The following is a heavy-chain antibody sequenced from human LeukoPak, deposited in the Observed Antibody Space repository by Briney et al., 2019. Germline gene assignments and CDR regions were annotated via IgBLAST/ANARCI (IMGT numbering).Heavy chain of an antibody. CDR2: ISSSSSYI. V-gene: IGHV3-21*01. D-gene: IGHD1-14*01. CDR3: ARDQPISFAFDI. J-gene: IGHJ3*02. Sequence: PGGSLRLSCAASGFTFNSYTVNWVRQVPGKGLEWVSSISSSSSYIYYSDSVKGRFTISRDNAKNSLYLQTNSLRAEDTAVYYCARDQPISFAFDIWGQGTMVTVSS. CDR1: GFTFNSYT.